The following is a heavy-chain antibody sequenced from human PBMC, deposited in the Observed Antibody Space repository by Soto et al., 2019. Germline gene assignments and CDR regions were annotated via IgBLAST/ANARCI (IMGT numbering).Heavy chain of an antibody. CDR2: ISTYNGNT. J-gene: IGHJ4*02. Sequence: QVQLVQSGAEVKKPGASVKVSCKASGYTCTTYGMSWVRQAPGQELDWMGWISTYNGNTKYAERLEGRVTMTTDTTTSTASMELRSLRSDDTAVYYCARGPTDYYDNSGNYFLDYWGQGTLVTVSS. CDR3: ARGPTDYYDNSGNYFLDY. V-gene: IGHV1-18*01. D-gene: IGHD3-22*01. CDR1: GYTCTTYG.